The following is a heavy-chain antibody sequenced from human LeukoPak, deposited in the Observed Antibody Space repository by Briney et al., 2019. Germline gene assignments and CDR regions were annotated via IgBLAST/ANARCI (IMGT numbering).Heavy chain of an antibody. V-gene: IGHV3-53*05. Sequence: PGGSLRLSCAASGFSVGTNYMTWVRQAPGKGLEWVSVIYSGDNTYYADSVKGRFTISRDNSKNTLYLQMNSLRAEDTAVYYSAFLYGEDRVLTYYVFWSGYSLVDYWGQGTLVTVSS. CDR3: AFLYGEDRVLTYYVFWSGYSLVDY. J-gene: IGHJ4*02. CDR1: GFSVGTNY. D-gene: IGHD3-3*01. CDR2: IYSGDNT.